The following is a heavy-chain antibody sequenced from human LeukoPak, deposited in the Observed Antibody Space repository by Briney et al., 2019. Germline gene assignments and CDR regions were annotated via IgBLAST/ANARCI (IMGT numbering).Heavy chain of an antibody. V-gene: IGHV5-51*04. CDR1: GYSFTIYW. D-gene: IGHD6-19*01. CDR3: ARRIAVAGRYYFDY. CDR2: IYPGDPDT. Sequence: GESLKISCKGSGYSFTIYWIGWVRQMPGEGLEWMGIIYPGDPDTRYSPSFQGQVTISADKPISTAYLQWSSLKASDTAMYYCARRIAVAGRYYFDYWGQGTLVTVSS. J-gene: IGHJ4*02.